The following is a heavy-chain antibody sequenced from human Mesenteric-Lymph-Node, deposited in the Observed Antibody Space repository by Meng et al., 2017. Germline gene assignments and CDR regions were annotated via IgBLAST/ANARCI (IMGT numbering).Heavy chain of an antibody. CDR3: GRDQGRQLINH. Sequence: VQRPASGPGLVGPPQPRSLTGTVSGDSISSDNWWSLVRQPPGKGLEWIGEVYHRGDTNYNPSLKSRVVISVDRSKNQFSLNLSSVTAADTAVYYCGRDQGRQLINHWGRGTLVTVSS. CDR1: GDSISSDNW. J-gene: IGHJ4*02. D-gene: IGHD1-1*01. V-gene: IGHV4-4*03. CDR2: VYHRGDT.